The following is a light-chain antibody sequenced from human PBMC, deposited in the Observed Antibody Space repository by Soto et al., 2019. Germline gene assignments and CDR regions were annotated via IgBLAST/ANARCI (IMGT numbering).Light chain of an antibody. J-gene: IGKJ5*01. CDR1: QSVSSN. V-gene: IGKV3-15*01. CDR3: QQYNNWPRIT. CDR2: GAS. Sequence: EIVMTQSPATLSVSPGERATLSCRASQSVSSNLAWYQQNPGQAPRLLIYGASTRATGIPARFSGSGSGTELTLTISSLQSEDFAVYYCQQYNNWPRITFGQGTRLEIK.